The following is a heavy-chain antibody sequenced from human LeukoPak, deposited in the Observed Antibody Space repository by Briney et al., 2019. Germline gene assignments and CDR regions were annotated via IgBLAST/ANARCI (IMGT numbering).Heavy chain of an antibody. CDR3: ARVFIMGYCSGGSCYYYDY. CDR2: ISAYNGNT. V-gene: IGHV1-18*01. D-gene: IGHD2-15*01. J-gene: IGHJ4*02. CDR1: GYTFTSYG. Sequence: PAASVKVSCKASGYTFTSYGISWVRQAPGQGLEWMGWISAYNGNTNYAQKLQGRVTMTTDTSTSTAYMELRSLRSDDTAVYYCARVFIMGYCSGGSCYYYDYWGQGTLVTVSS.